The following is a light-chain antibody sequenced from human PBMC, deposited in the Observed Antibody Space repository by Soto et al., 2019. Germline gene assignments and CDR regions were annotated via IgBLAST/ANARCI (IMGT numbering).Light chain of an antibody. CDR3: QQYNSYPLT. CDR1: QSISSW. CDR2: KAS. V-gene: IGKV1-5*03. J-gene: IGKJ4*01. Sequence: DIQMTQSPSTLSASVGDRVTITCRASQSISSWLAWYQQKPGKAPNLLIYKASSLESGVPSRFSGSGSGTEFTLAISSLQPDDVATYYCQQYNSYPLTLGGGTKVEIK.